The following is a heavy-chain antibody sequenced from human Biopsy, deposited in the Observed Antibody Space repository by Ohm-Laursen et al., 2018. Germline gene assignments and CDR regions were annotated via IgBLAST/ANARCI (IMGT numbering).Heavy chain of an antibody. D-gene: IGHD3-9*01. V-gene: IGHV1-69*06. CDR2: NIPILGTG. CDR1: GGTFSNYG. CDR3: ATKLTGYFHH. Sequence: VASAKVSCKAPGGTFSNYGVNWVRQAPGPGLEWLGGNIPILGTGNYAQKFQDRVTVAAYTSTSTATMELRSLRSDDTAVYYCATKLTGYFHHWGQGTLVIVSS. J-gene: IGHJ1*01.